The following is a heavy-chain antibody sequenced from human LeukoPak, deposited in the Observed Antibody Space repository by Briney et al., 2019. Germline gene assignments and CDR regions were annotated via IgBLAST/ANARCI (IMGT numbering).Heavy chain of an antibody. CDR1: GFAFSSYS. CDR3: AGGGDRTYYFDY. J-gene: IGHJ4*02. V-gene: IGHV3-21*01. D-gene: IGHD3-16*01. CDR2: ISSSSSYI. Sequence: GGSLRLSCAASGFAFSSYSVNWVRQAPGKGLEWISSISSSSSYIYYADSVKGRFTISRDNAKNSLYLQMNSLRAEDTAVYYCAGGGDRTYYFDYWGQGTLVTVSS.